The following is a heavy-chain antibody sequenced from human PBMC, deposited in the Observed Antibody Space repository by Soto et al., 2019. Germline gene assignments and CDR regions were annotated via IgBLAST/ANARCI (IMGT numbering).Heavy chain of an antibody. CDR3: AREVAADGTFREDVFDI. CDR1: GGTFSNHA. Sequence: QVQLVQSGAEVKKPGSSVKVSCKASGGTFSNHAINRVRQAPGQGLEWMGRIIPIFTTTNYAQNFQGRVTITADESTITAYMELTSLKHDDTAVYYCAREVAADGTFREDVFDIWGQGTMVTVSS. J-gene: IGHJ3*02. D-gene: IGHD6-13*01. CDR2: IIPIFTTT. V-gene: IGHV1-69*12.